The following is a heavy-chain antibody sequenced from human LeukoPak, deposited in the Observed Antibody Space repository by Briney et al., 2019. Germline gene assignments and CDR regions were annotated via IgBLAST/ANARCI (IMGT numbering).Heavy chain of an antibody. CDR1: GYTFTGYY. J-gene: IGHJ5*02. Sequence: ASVKVSCKASGYTFTGYYMHWVRQAPGQGLEWMGWINPNSGGTNYAQKFQGRVTMTRDTSISAAYMELSRLRSDDTAVYYCARENYYDSSGFWFDPWGQGTLVTVSS. CDR2: INPNSGGT. CDR3: ARENYYDSSGFWFDP. V-gene: IGHV1-2*02. D-gene: IGHD3-22*01.